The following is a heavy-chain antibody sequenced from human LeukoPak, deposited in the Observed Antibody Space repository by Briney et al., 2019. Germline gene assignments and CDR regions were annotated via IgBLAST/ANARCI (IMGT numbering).Heavy chain of an antibody. CDR1: GFIYSNAW. CDR3: TTVVYCDYGPPDH. Sequence: GGSLRLSCAATGFIYSNAWMSWVGQAPGKGLEWVGRIKTRTDGGTTDYAAPVKGRFTISRDDTKNTLYLQMNSLRTEDTDIYDCTTVVYCDYGPPDHWGQGTLVTVSS. CDR2: IKTRTDGGTT. D-gene: IGHD4-17*01. V-gene: IGHV3-15*01. J-gene: IGHJ4*02.